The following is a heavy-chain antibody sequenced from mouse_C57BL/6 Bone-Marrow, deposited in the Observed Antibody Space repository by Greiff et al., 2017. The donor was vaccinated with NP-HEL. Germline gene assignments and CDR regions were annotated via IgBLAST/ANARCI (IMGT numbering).Heavy chain of an antibody. CDR3: ERDPPYAMDY. CDR1: GFTFSSYA. J-gene: IGHJ4*01. CDR2: ISDGGSYT. V-gene: IGHV5-4*01. Sequence: EVKLMESGGGLVKPGGSLKLSCAASGFTFSSYAMSWVRQTPEKRLEWVATISDGGSYTYYPDNVKGRFTISRDNAKNNLYLQMSHLKSEDTAMYYCERDPPYAMDYWGQGTSVTVSS.